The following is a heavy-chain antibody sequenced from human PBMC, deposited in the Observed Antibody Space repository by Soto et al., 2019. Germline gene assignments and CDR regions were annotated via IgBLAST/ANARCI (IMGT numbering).Heavy chain of an antibody. CDR3: DSLQGELGRVLD. V-gene: IGHV4-30-4*01. Sequence: LSLTCTVSGGSISSGDYYWSWIRQPPGKGLEWIGYIYYSGSTYYNPSLKSRVTISVDTSKNQFSLKLSSVTAADTAVYYCDSLQGELGRVLDWGQGTLVTVSS. D-gene: IGHD1-26*01. CDR2: IYYSGST. CDR1: GGSISSGDYY. J-gene: IGHJ4*02.